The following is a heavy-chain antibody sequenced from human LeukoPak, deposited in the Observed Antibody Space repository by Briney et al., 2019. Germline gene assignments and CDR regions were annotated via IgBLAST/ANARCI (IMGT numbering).Heavy chain of an antibody. D-gene: IGHD2-15*01. CDR1: EDSFTYW. CDR2: IYPGDSDT. CDR3: ARRAYCSGGSCYFDY. Sequence: RGESLKISCKVSEDSFTYWIGWVRQMPGKGLEWMGIIYPGDSDTRYSPSFQGQVTISADKSISTAYLQWSSLKASDTAMYYCARRAYCSGGSCYFDYWGQGTLVTVSS. J-gene: IGHJ4*02. V-gene: IGHV5-51*01.